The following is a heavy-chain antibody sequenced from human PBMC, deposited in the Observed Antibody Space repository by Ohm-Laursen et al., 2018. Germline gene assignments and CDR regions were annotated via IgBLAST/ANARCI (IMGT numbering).Heavy chain of an antibody. D-gene: IGHD1-1*01. CDR1: GFTLSDYY. CDR2: IGGSGSPI. Sequence: SLRLSCAASGFTLSDYYMTWIRQAPGKGLEWVSYIGGSGSPIYYADSVKGRFTISRDNAKNSLYLQMNSLRAEDTAVYYCARGDARKTGTTQYYYGMDVWGQGTTVTVSS. CDR3: ARGDARKTGTTQYYYGMDV. J-gene: IGHJ6*02. V-gene: IGHV3-11*01.